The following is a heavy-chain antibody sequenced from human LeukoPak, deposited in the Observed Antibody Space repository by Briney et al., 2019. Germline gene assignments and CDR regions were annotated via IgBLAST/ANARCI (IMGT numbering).Heavy chain of an antibody. D-gene: IGHD3-10*01. Sequence: GASVKVSRKASGYTFTGYYMHWVRQAPGQGLEWMAWISVYNGNTNYAQKLQGRVTMTTDTSTSTAYMELRSLRSDDTAVYYCARGNSRGFGELLGRHKRPKYFQHWGQGTLVTVSS. J-gene: IGHJ1*01. CDR2: ISVYNGNT. V-gene: IGHV1-18*04. CDR3: ARGNSRGFGELLGRHKRPKYFQH. CDR1: GYTFTGYY.